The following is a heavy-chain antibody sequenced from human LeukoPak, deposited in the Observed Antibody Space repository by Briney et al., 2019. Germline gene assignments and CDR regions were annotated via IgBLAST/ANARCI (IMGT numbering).Heavy chain of an antibody. V-gene: IGHV3-48*03. J-gene: IGHJ4*02. Sequence: PGGSLRLSCAASGFTFSNYEMNWVRQAPGKGLEWVSYISSSGTTICYAERRFTISRDNAKNSLYLLMNSLRAEDTAIYYCARGYCSGGSCYGGDYWGQGTLVAVSS. CDR3: ARGYCSGGSCYGGDY. CDR1: GFTFSNYE. D-gene: IGHD2-15*01. CDR2: ISSSGTTI.